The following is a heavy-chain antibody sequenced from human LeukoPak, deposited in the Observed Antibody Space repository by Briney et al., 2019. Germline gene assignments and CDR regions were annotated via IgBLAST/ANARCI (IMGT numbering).Heavy chain of an antibody. V-gene: IGHV3-30*18. CDR3: AKDGPVTMVRGVIEYYFDY. D-gene: IGHD3-10*01. CDR1: GFTFSSYG. Sequence: GGSLSLSCAASGFTFSSYGMHWVRQAPGKGLEWVAVISYDGSNKYYADSVKGRFTISRANSKNTLYLQMNSLRAEDTAVYYCAKDGPVTMVRGVIEYYFDYWGQGTLVTVSS. CDR2: ISYDGSNK. J-gene: IGHJ4*02.